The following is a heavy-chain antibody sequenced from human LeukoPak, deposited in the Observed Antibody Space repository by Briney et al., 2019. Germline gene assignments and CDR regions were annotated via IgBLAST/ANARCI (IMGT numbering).Heavy chain of an antibody. V-gene: IGHV4-4*07. Sequence: SETLSLTYTVSGGSISSYYWSWIRQPAGKGLEWIGRIYTSGSTNYNPSLKSRVTMSVDTSKNQFSLKLSSVTAADTAVYYCAREIPLYYDSSGVDPWGQGTLVTVSS. CDR1: GGSISSYY. CDR3: AREIPLYYDSSGVDP. J-gene: IGHJ5*02. D-gene: IGHD3-22*01. CDR2: IYTSGST.